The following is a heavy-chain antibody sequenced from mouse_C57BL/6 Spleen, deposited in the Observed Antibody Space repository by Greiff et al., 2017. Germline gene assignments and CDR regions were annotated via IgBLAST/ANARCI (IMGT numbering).Heavy chain of an antibody. D-gene: IGHD1-1*01. CDR2: ISNGGGST. CDR3: ARHPLIDYGIAMDY. CDR1: GFTFSDYY. V-gene: IGHV5-12*01. Sequence: EVMLVESGGGLVQPGGSLKLSCAASGFTFSDYYMYWVRQTPEKRLEWVAYISNGGGSTYYPDTVKGRFTISRDHAKNTLYLQMSRLKSEDTAMYYCARHPLIDYGIAMDYWGQGTSVTVSS. J-gene: IGHJ4*01.